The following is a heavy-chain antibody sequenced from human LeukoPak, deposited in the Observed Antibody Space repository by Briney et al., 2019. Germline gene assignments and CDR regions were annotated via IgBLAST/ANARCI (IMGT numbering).Heavy chain of an antibody. CDR3: ARASDDPDYWYFDL. J-gene: IGHJ2*01. CDR1: GFTFSSYW. D-gene: IGHD1-14*01. Sequence: GGSLRLSCAASGFTFSSYWMSWVRQVPGKGLEWVANIKHDGSEKYYVDSVKGRFTISRDNAKNSLYLQMNSLRAEDTAVYYCARASDDPDYWYFDLWGRGTLVTVSS. V-gene: IGHV3-7*05. CDR2: IKHDGSEK.